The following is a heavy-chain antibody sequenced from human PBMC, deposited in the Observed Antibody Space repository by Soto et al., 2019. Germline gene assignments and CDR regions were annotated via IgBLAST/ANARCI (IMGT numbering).Heavy chain of an antibody. D-gene: IGHD3-9*01. Sequence: QVQLQESGPGLVKPSETLSLTCTVSGGSISSYYWSWIRQPPGKGLEWIGYISYSGSTNHNPSLKSRVTISVDTSTNQFSLKLRSVTAADTAVYYCASLLNYDILTGRMKDYWGQGTLVTVSS. CDR1: GGSISSYY. CDR2: ISYSGST. J-gene: IGHJ4*02. CDR3: ASLLNYDILTGRMKDY. V-gene: IGHV4-59*01.